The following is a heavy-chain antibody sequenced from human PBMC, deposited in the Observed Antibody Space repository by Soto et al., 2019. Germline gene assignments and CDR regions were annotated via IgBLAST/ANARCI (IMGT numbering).Heavy chain of an antibody. Sequence: SETLSLTXAVYGGSFSGYCWSWIRQPPGKGLEWIGEINHSGRTNYNPSLKSRVTISVDTSKSQFSLKLSSVTAADTAVYYCARGRKYYDFWSGYSHPRYYFNYWGQGTLVTVSS. V-gene: IGHV4-34*01. CDR1: GGSFSGYC. CDR2: INHSGRT. J-gene: IGHJ4*02. D-gene: IGHD3-3*01. CDR3: ARGRKYYDFWSGYSHPRYYFNY.